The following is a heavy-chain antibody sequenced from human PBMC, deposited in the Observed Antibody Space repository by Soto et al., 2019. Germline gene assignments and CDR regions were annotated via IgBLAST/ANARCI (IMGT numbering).Heavy chain of an antibody. CDR3: ARGRYDIVTGLAFFDY. D-gene: IGHD3-9*01. CDR1: GFTFSSYA. Sequence: PGGSLRLSCAASGFTFSSYAMSWVRQAPGKGLEWVSAISGGAGGTYYADSVKGRFTISRDNSKNTQYLQMNSLRAEDTAVYYCARGRYDIVTGLAFFDYWGQGTQVTVSS. V-gene: IGHV3-23*01. J-gene: IGHJ4*02. CDR2: ISGGAGGT.